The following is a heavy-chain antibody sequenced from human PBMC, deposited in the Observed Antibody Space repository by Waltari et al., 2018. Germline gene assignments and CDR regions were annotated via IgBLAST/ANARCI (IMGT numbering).Heavy chain of an antibody. CDR1: GYSISSGYY. CDR3: ARDPGPFLEWSLDY. D-gene: IGHD3-3*01. J-gene: IGHJ4*02. Sequence: QVQLQESGPGLVKPSETLSLTCTVSGYSISSGYYWGWIRQPPGKGLEWIGSIYHSGSTYYNPSLKSRVTISVDTSKNQFSLKLSSVTAADTAVYYCARDPGPFLEWSLDYWGQGTLVTVSS. V-gene: IGHV4-38-2*02. CDR2: IYHSGST.